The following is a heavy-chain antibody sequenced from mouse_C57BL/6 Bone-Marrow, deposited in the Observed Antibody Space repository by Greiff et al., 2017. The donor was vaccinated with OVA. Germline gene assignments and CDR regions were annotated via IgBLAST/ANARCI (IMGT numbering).Heavy chain of an antibody. V-gene: IGHV1-31*01. J-gene: IGHJ4*01. CDR3: ARGGYGSILYYYAMDY. Sequence: VQLQQSGPELVKPGASVKISCKASGYSFTGYYMHWVKQSHGNILDWIGYIYPYNGVSSYNQKFKGKATLTVDKSSSTAYMELRSLTSEDSAVYYCARGGYGSILYYYAMDYWGQGTSVTVSS. CDR1: GYSFTGYY. CDR2: IYPYNGVS. D-gene: IGHD1-1*01.